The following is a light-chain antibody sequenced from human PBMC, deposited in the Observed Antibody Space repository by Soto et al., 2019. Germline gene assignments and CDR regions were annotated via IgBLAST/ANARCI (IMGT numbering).Light chain of an antibody. CDR3: QQRANWPGT. J-gene: IGKJ1*01. Sequence: SPCTPSLYPKEIAPLSCRASQSVSSSYLAWYQQKPGQAPGLLIYGASNRATGIPDRFSGSGSGTDFTLTISSLEPEDSAIYYCQQRANWPGTFGQGSNVDIK. V-gene: IGKV3D-20*02. CDR1: QSVSSSY. CDR2: GAS.